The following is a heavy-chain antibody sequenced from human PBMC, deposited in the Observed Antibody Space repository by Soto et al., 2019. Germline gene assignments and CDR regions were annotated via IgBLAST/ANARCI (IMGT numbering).Heavy chain of an antibody. CDR2: MNPNSGNT. J-gene: IGHJ6*02. V-gene: IGHV1-8*01. CDR1: GYTFTSYD. Sequence: GASVKVSCKASGYTFTSYDINWVRQATGQGLEWMGWMNPNSGNTGYAQKFQGRVTMTRNTSISTAYMELSSLRSEDTAVYYCAYVLRFLEWLPFDVWGQGTTVTSP. D-gene: IGHD3-3*01. CDR3: AYVLRFLEWLPFDV.